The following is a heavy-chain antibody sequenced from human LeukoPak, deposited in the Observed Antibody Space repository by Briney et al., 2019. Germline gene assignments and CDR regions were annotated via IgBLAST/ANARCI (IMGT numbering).Heavy chain of an antibody. CDR2: ISAYNGNT. D-gene: IGHD3-16*02. V-gene: IGHV1-18*04. Sequence: ASVKVSCKASGYTFTSYGISWVRQAPGQGLEWMGWISAYNGNTNYAQKLQGRVTMTTDTSTSTAYMELRSLRSDDTAVYYCARSAIMITFGGVIVTKLAGCGQGTLVTVSS. J-gene: IGHJ4*02. CDR1: GYTFTSYG. CDR3: ARSAIMITFGGVIVTKLAG.